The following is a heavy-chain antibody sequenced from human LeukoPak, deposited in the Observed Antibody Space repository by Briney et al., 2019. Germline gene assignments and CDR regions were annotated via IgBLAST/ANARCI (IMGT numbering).Heavy chain of an antibody. CDR3: ARDLHYYDSSGYKY. CDR1: GFTFSSYW. D-gene: IGHD3-22*01. Sequence: PGGSLRLSCAASGFTFSSYWVSWVRQAPGKGLEWVANIKQDGSEKYYVDSVKGRFTISRDNAKNSLYLQMNSLRAEDTAVYYCARDLHYYDSSGYKYWGQGTLVTVSS. J-gene: IGHJ4*02. V-gene: IGHV3-7*01. CDR2: IKQDGSEK.